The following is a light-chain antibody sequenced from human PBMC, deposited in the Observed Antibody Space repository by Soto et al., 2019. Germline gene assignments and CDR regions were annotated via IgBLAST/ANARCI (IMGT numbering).Light chain of an antibody. CDR3: QQSYSTLLT. CDR2: TAS. CDR1: QNINSY. V-gene: IGKV1-39*01. J-gene: IGKJ4*01. Sequence: DIQMTQSPSSLSASVGDRVTITCRASQNINSYLNWYQQKPGKVPKLLIYTASNLQSGVPSRFSGSGSGTDFTLTISSLQPEDFATYYCQQSYSTLLTFGGGTRWIS.